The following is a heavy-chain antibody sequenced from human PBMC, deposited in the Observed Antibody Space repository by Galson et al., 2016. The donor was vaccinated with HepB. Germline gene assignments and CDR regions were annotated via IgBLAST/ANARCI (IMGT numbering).Heavy chain of an antibody. Sequence: SLRLSCAASGFTFINAWMSWVRQTPGKGLEWVARIKGKTAGGTTDYAAPVKGRFTISRDDSKNTLFLQMNSLKVEDTAVYYCARTPALAENTWYPPTWFDPWGQGTLVTVSS. CDR1: GFTFINAW. CDR2: IKGKTAGGTT. D-gene: IGHD2-15*01. CDR3: ARTPALAENTWYPPTWFDP. J-gene: IGHJ5*02. V-gene: IGHV3-15*01.